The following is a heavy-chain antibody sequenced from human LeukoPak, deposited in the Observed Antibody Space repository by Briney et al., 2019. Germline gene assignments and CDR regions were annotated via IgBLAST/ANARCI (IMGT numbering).Heavy chain of an antibody. CDR2: IYNSGST. Sequence: SETLSLTCSVSGASISGSYWSWIRQPPGKGLEWIGYIYNSGSTNYNPSLKSRVTISVDTSKNQFSLKLGSVTAADTAVYYCAREATTRFYFDFWGQGTLVTVSS. D-gene: IGHD1-26*01. J-gene: IGHJ4*02. CDR1: GASISGSY. V-gene: IGHV4-59*01. CDR3: AREATTRFYFDF.